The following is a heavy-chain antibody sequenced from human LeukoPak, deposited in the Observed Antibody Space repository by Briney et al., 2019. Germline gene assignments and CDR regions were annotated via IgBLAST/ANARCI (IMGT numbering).Heavy chain of an antibody. CDR2: INPNSGGT. CDR1: GYTFTGYY. Sequence: ASVKVSCEASGYTFTGYYMHWVRQAPGQGLEWMGWINPNSGGTNYAQKFQGRVTMTRDTSISTAYMELSRLRSDDTAVYYCARDLRFLEWFDDYWGQGTLVTVSS. J-gene: IGHJ4*02. CDR3: ARDLRFLEWFDDY. D-gene: IGHD3-3*01. V-gene: IGHV1-2*02.